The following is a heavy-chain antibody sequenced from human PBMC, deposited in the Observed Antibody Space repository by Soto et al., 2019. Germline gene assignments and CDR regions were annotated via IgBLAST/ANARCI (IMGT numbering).Heavy chain of an antibody. CDR1: GYTFTDYY. J-gene: IGHJ4*02. D-gene: IGHD6-13*01. Sequence: APVKVSCKASGYTFTDYYMHWVRQSPGQGLEWMGWIHPNSGGTKFPQKFQGRVTITADKSTSTAYMELSSLRSEDTAVYYCARVVIGIAAAMAYYFDYWGQGTLVTVSS. CDR2: IHPNSGGT. CDR3: ARVVIGIAAAMAYYFDY. V-gene: IGHV1-2*02.